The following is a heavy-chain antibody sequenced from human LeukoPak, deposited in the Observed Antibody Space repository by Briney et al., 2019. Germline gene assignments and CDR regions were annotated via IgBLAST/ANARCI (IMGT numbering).Heavy chain of an antibody. CDR2: LNGGGDTT. CDR1: GFTFSSYG. D-gene: IGHD6-19*01. CDR3: TRRVAANSPFDY. J-gene: IGHJ4*02. V-gene: IGHV3-23*01. Sequence: GGTLRLSCVASGFTFSSYGMSWVRQAPGKGLEWVSSLNGGGDTTYYADSVKGRFTISRDNSKNTLYLQMNSLRAEDTAVYYCTRRVAANSPFDYRGQGTLVTVSS.